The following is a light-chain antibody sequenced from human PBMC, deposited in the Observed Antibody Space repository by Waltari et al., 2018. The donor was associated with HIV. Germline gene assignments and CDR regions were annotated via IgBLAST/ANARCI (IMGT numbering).Light chain of an antibody. Sequence: SYVLTQPPSVSVAPGKTARITWGGNNIGSKGVNWYQQKPGQAPVLVIYYDSHRPAGIPERFSGSKSGNSATRTISRVEAGDESDYYCQLWDGTGDHPGVFGTGTQVTVL. V-gene: IGLV3-21*04. CDR2: YDS. J-gene: IGLJ1*01. CDR1: NIGSKG. CDR3: QLWDGTGDHPGV.